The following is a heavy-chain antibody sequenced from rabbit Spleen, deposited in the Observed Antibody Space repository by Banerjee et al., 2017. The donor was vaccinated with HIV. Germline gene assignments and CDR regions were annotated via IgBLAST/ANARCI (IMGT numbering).Heavy chain of an antibody. CDR1: GFTLSNYW. J-gene: IGHJ6*01. D-gene: IGHD4-2*01. V-gene: IGHV1S45*01. CDR2: INTGSGST. CDR3: ARDAGRGTNL. Sequence: QEQLEESGGDLVKPEGSLTLTCTASGFTLSNYWMSWVRQAPGKGLEYIGYINTGSGSTYYATWAKGRFTISKTSSTTVTLQMTSLTAADTATYFCARDAGRGTNLWGPGTLVTVS.